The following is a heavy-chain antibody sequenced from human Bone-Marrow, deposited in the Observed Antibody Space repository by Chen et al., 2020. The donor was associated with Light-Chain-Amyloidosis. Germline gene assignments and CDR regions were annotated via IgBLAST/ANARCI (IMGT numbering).Heavy chain of an antibody. D-gene: IGHD5-12*01. V-gene: IGHV5-51*01. CDR2: IYPDDSDA. Sequence: EVQLEQSGPEVKKPGESLKISCKGSGYTFPNYWIGWVRQMPGKGLEWMGVIYPDDSDARYSPSLEGQGTVSADKSITPAYLQWRSRKAADTAMYYCARRRDGYNFDYWGQGTLVTVSS. CDR3: ARRRDGYNFDY. CDR1: GYTFPNYW. J-gene: IGHJ4*02.